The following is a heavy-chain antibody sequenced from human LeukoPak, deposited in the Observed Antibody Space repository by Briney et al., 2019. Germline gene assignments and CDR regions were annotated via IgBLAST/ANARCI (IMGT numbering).Heavy chain of an antibody. D-gene: IGHD2-21*01. J-gene: IGHJ1*01. Sequence: SETLSLTCTVSGGSISSGDYYWRWLRQPPGKGREWIGYIYYSGSTYYNPSLKSRVTISVDTSKNQFSLKLSSVTAADTAVYYCAGAYCGGDCYNPYFQHWGQGTLVTVSS. V-gene: IGHV4-30-4*08. CDR2: IYYSGST. CDR1: GGSISSGDYY. CDR3: AGAYCGGDCYNPYFQH.